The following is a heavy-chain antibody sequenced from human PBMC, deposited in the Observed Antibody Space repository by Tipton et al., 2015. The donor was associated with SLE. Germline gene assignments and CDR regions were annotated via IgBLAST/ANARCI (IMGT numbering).Heavy chain of an antibody. V-gene: IGHV4-39*07. Sequence: TLSLTCTASGGSISSSSYYWGWIRQPPGKGLEWIGSIYYSGSTYYNPSLKSRVTISVDTSKNQFSLKLSSVTAADTAVYYCARVPSVVVPAALFDYWGQGTLVTVSS. J-gene: IGHJ4*02. CDR2: IYYSGST. CDR1: GGSISSSSYY. D-gene: IGHD2-2*01. CDR3: ARVPSVVVPAALFDY.